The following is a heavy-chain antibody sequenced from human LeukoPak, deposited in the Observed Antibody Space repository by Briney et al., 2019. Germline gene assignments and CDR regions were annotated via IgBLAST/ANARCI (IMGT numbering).Heavy chain of an antibody. CDR2: ISWNSGSI. CDR1: GFTFDDYA. CDR3: AKGTDYDILTGGLTY. D-gene: IGHD3-9*01. J-gene: IGHJ4*02. Sequence: GRSLRLSCAASGFTFDDYAMHWVRQAPGKGLEWVSGISWNSGSIGYADSVKGRFTISRDNAKNSLYLQMNSLRAEDMALYYCAKGTDYDILTGGLTYWGQGTLVTVSS. V-gene: IGHV3-9*03.